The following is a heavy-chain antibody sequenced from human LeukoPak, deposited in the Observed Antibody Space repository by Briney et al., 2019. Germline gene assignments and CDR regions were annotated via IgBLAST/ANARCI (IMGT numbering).Heavy chain of an antibody. CDR3: ARDRSGADYFDY. CDR1: GFNFRSYA. CDR2: ISNNGGST. J-gene: IGHJ4*02. Sequence: PGGSLRLSCAASGFNFRSYAMHWVRQAPGKGLEYVSAISNNGGSTYYANSVKGRFTISRDNSKNTLYLQMGSLRAADMAVYYCARDRSGADYFDYWGQGTLVTVSS. V-gene: IGHV3-64*01. D-gene: IGHD3-10*01.